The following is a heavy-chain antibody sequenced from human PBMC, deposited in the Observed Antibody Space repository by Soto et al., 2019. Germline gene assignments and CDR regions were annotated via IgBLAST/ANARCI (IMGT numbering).Heavy chain of an antibody. CDR1: GFTFSSYA. V-gene: IGHV3-30-3*01. J-gene: IGHJ4*02. CDR3: AREGDTAMVYFDY. Sequence: PGGSLRLCCAASGFTFSSYAMHWVRQAPGKGLEWVAVISYDGSNKYYADSVKGRFTISRDNSKNTLYLQMNSLRAEDTAVYYCAREGDTAMVYFDYWGQGTLVTVSS. D-gene: IGHD5-18*01. CDR2: ISYDGSNK.